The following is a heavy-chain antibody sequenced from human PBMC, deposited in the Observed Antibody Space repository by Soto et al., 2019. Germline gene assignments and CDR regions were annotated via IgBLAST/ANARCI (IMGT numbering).Heavy chain of an antibody. V-gene: IGHV4-30-4*01. CDR1: GGSISSGDYY. J-gene: IGHJ6*02. CDR2: IYYSGST. CDR3: ARGQRTYYYGSGSYWGYYYYGMDV. D-gene: IGHD3-10*01. Sequence: PSETLSLTCTVSGGSISSGDYYWSWIRQPPGKGLEWIGYIYYSGSTYYNPSLKSRVTISVDTSKNQFSLKLSSVTAADTAVYYCARGQRTYYYGSGSYWGYYYYGMDVWGQGTTVTVSS.